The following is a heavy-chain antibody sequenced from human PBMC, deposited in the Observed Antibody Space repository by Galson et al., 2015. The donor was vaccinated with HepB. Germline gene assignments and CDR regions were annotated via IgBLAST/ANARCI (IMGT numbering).Heavy chain of an antibody. J-gene: IGHJ4*02. V-gene: IGHV1-18*01. D-gene: IGHD2-21*02. CDR3: ASFSGRDFPFDY. CDR2: ISAYNGNT. CDR1: GYTFTSYG. Sequence: SVKVSCKASGYTFTSYGISWVRQAPGRGLEWMGWISAYNGNTNYAQKLQGRVTMTTDTSTSTAYMELRSLRSDDTAVYYCASFSGRDFPFDYWGQGTLVTVSS.